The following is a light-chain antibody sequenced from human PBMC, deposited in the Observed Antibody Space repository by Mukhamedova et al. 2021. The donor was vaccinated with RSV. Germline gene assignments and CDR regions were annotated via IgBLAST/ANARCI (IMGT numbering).Light chain of an antibody. J-gene: IGKJ1*01. CDR3: QQYNSYPRT. Sequence: SQRISSWLAWYQHKPGKAPKLLIYKASSLESGVPSRFSGSGSGTEFTLTISSLQPDDFATYYCQQYNSYPRTFGQVTKVEIK. V-gene: IGKV1-5*03. CDR1: QRISSW. CDR2: KAS.